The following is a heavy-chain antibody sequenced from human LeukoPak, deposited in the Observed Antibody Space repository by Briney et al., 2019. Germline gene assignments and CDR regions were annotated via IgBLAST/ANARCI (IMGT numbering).Heavy chain of an antibody. V-gene: IGHV4-59*01. J-gene: IGHJ5*02. Sequence: PSETLSLTCTVSGGSISNYYWNWIRQPPGKGLEWIGYIYYTGNTNYNPSLRSRVTISVDTSKNQFSLKLSSVTAADTAVYYCARDRLQLQSWGQGTLVTVSS. CDR1: GGSISNYY. CDR3: ARDRLQLQS. D-gene: IGHD1-1*01. CDR2: IYYTGNT.